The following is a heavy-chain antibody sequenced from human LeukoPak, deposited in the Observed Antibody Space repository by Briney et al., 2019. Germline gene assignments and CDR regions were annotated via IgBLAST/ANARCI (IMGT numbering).Heavy chain of an antibody. J-gene: IGHJ4*02. CDR1: GFTFSSYG. CDR3: AKVRVRGVITGPYDY. D-gene: IGHD3-10*01. CDR2: IRYDGSNK. Sequence: GGSLRLSCAASGFTFSSYGMHWVLQAPGKGLEWVAFIRYDGSNKYYADSVKGRFTISRDNSKNTLYLQMNSLRAEDTAVYYCAKVRVRGVITGPYDYWGQGTLVTVSS. V-gene: IGHV3-30*02.